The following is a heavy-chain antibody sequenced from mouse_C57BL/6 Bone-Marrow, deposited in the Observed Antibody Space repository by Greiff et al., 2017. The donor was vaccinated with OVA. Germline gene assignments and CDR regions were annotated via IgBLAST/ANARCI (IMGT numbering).Heavy chain of an antibody. CDR1: GFTFTDYY. CDR2: IRNKANGYTT. Sequence: EGKVGEGGGGGGRRGGGRRGGGWAGGFTFTDYYMSWVRQPPGKALEWLGFIRNKANGYTTEYSASVKGRFTISRDNSQSILYLQMNALRAEDSATYYCARSLLGPFDYWGQGTTLTVSS. CDR3: ARSLLGPFDY. V-gene: IGHV7-3*01. J-gene: IGHJ2*01. D-gene: IGHD4-1*01.